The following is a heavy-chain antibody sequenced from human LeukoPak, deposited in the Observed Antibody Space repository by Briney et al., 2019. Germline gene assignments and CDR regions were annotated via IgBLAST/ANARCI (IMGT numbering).Heavy chain of an antibody. CDR2: INHSGST. D-gene: IGHD2-21*02. Sequence: PSETLSLTCAVYGGSFSGYYWSWIRQPPGKGLEWIGEINHSGSTNYNPSLKSRVTISVDTSKNQFSPKLSSVTAADTAVYYCARGPCGGDCYDYYYGMDVWGQGTTVTVSS. CDR1: GGSFSGYY. CDR3: ARGPCGGDCYDYYYGMDV. J-gene: IGHJ6*02. V-gene: IGHV4-34*01.